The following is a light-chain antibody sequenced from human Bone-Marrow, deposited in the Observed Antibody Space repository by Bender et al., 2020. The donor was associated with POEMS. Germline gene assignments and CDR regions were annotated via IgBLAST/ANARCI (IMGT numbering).Light chain of an antibody. Sequence: QSALTQPAPLSGPPRQSNTISCTGTSSDVGGLNYVSWYQQNPGEAPQLVIYDVSNRPSGGSRRFSGSESGNTASLSMSGLQAGEEADYYCCSSTGSSSLVFGGVTKLTVL. J-gene: IGLJ2*01. CDR2: DVS. CDR3: CSSTGSSSLV. V-gene: IGLV2-14*03. CDR1: SSDVGGLNY.